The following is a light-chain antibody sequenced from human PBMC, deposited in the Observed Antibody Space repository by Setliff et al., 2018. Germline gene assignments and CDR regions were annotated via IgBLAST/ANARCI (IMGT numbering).Light chain of an antibody. CDR3: SCHTGGNNFV. J-gene: IGLJ1*01. CDR2: DVT. V-gene: IGLV2-8*01. Sequence: QSALAQPPSASGSPGQSVTISCVGPSIGVSGYDYVSWYQQHPGKAPQLIIYDVTKRPSGVPDRFSGSRSGNTASLTVSGLQPEDEADYYCSCHTGGNNFVFGSGIKVTVL. CDR1: SIGVSGYDY.